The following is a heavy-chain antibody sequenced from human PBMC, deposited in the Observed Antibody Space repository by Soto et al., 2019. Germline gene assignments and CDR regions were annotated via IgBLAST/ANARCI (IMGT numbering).Heavy chain of an antibody. CDR1: GYILRDLS. CDR2: YDPEEHKI. V-gene: IGHV1-24*01. D-gene: IGHD1-26*01. CDR3: ATVFGGNYNDYFDK. Sequence: QVQLVQSGAEVKKPGASVRVSCKVSGYILRDLSMYWVRQAPGKGLEWMGGYDPEEHKIVYAQKFQGRVTMTEDTSTDTAYMELSSLRSDDTAVYYCATVFGGNYNDYFDKWSQGTLVTVSS. J-gene: IGHJ4*02.